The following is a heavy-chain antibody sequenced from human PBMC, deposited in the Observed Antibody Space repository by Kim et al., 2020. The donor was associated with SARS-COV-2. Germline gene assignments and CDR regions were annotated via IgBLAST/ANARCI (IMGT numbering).Heavy chain of an antibody. CDR2: IYYSGST. CDR1: GGSISSSSYY. CDR3: ARVDYDFWSGSTNWFDP. V-gene: IGHV4-39*07. D-gene: IGHD3-3*01. Sequence: SETLSLTCTVSGGSISSSSYYWGWIRQPPGKGLEWIGSIYYSGSTYYNPSLKSRVTISVDTSKNQFSLKLSSVTAADTAVYYCARVDYDFWSGSTNWFDPWGQGTLVTVSS. J-gene: IGHJ5*02.